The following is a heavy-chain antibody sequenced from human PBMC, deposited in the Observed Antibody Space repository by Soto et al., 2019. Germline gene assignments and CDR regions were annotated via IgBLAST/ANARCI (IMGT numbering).Heavy chain of an antibody. J-gene: IGHJ4*02. D-gene: IGHD2-21*02. CDR2: ISGRGVDT. CDR3: AKDQTDVTLFDY. Sequence: SLRLSCAASGFSFSSLAMSWVRQAPGKGLEWASSISGRGVDTLYADSVKGRFTISRDNSRNTLYLQVNSLRAEDTAVYYCAKDQTDVTLFDYWGQGTLVTVSS. V-gene: IGHV3-23*01. CDR1: GFSFSSLA.